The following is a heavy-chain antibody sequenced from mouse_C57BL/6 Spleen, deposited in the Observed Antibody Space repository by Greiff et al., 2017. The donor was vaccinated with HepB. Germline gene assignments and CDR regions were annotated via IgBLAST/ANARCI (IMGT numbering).Heavy chain of an antibody. J-gene: IGHJ2*01. CDR3: ARDRNYYGSRSYFDY. CDR2: ISDGGSYT. Sequence: DVKLVESGGGLVKPGGSLKLSCAASGFTFSSYAMSWVRQTPEKRLEWVATISDGGSYTYYPDNVKGRFTISRDNAKNNLYLQMSHLKSEDTAMYYCARDRNYYGSRSYFDYWGQGTTLTVSS. V-gene: IGHV5-4*01. CDR1: GFTFSSYA. D-gene: IGHD1-1*01.